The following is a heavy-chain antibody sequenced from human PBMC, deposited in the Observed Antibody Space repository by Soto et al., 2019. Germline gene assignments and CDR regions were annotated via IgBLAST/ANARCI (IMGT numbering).Heavy chain of an antibody. V-gene: IGHV3-33*01. CDR2: IWYDGSNK. Sequence: GGSLRLSCAASGFTFSSYGMHWVRQAPGKGLEWVAVIWYDGSNKYYADSVKGRFTISRDNSKNTLYLQMNSLRAEDTAVYYCARDAAYYYDSSGYYLFDYWGQGTLVTVSS. CDR3: ARDAAYYYDSSGYYLFDY. CDR1: GFTFSSYG. J-gene: IGHJ4*02. D-gene: IGHD3-22*01.